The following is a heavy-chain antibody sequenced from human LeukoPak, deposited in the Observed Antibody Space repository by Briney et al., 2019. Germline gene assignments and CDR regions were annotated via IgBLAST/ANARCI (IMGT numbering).Heavy chain of an antibody. Sequence: SETLSLTCTVSGGSISSGGYHWSWIRQHPGKGLEWIGYIYYSGSTYYNPSLKSRVTISVDTSKNQFSLKLSSVTAADTAVYYCARGHLGGFYSYGSQSFDYWGQGTLVTVSS. J-gene: IGHJ4*02. CDR3: ARGHLGGFYSYGSQSFDY. V-gene: IGHV4-31*03. CDR2: IYYSGST. CDR1: GGSISSGGYH. D-gene: IGHD5-18*01.